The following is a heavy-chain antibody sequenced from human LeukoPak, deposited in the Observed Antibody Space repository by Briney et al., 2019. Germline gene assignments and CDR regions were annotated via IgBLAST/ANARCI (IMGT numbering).Heavy chain of an antibody. D-gene: IGHD6-19*01. CDR3: AKDFRSGWYYYYYMDV. Sequence: GGSLRLSCAASGFTFSSYAMSWVRQAPGKGLEWVSAISGSGGSTYYADSVKGRFTISRDNSKNTLYLQMNSLRAEDTAVYYCAKDFRSGWYYYYYMDVWGKGTTVTVSS. CDR1: GFTFSSYA. V-gene: IGHV3-23*01. CDR2: ISGSGGST. J-gene: IGHJ6*03.